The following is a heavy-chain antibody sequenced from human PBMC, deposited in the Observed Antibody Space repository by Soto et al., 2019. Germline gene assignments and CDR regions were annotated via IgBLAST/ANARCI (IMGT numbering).Heavy chain of an antibody. J-gene: IGHJ4*02. CDR2: VYHTGST. CDR3: ARRLFGSGWTLDS. Sequence: LSLTCDVSGASITTYYWSWIRQAPGKGLEWIGNVYHTGSTDYNSSLRSRVTISVDTSKNQFSLNMNSVTAADTAVYYCARRLFGSGWTLDSWGQGSLVTVSS. CDR1: GASITTYY. D-gene: IGHD6-19*01. V-gene: IGHV4-59*13.